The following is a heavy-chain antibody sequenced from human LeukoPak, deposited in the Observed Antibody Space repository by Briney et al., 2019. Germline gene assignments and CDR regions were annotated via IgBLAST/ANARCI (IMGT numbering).Heavy chain of an antibody. CDR3: ARGRFLEWFHTSEGWFDP. CDR2: MNPNSGNT. CDR1: GYTFTSYD. V-gene: IGHV1-8*03. D-gene: IGHD3-3*01. Sequence: ASVKVSCKASGYTFTSYDINWVRQATGQGLEWMGWMNPNSGNTDYAQKFQGRVTITRNTSISTAYMELSSLRSEDTAVYYCARGRFLEWFHTSEGWFDPWGQGTPVTVSS. J-gene: IGHJ5*02.